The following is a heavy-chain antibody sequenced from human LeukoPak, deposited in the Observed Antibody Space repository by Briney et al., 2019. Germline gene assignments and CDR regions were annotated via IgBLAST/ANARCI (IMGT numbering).Heavy chain of an antibody. CDR2: MNPNSGNT. D-gene: IGHD3-16*01. J-gene: IGHJ6*03. CDR1: GYTFTSYD. CDR3: ARGDWGSTFYYYYYMDV. V-gene: IGHV1-8*03. Sequence: ASVKVSCKASGYTFTSYDINWVRQATGQGLEWMGWMNPNSGNTGYAQKFQGRVTITRNTSISTAYMELSSLRSEDTAVYYCARGDWGSTFYYYYYMDVWGKGTTVTISS.